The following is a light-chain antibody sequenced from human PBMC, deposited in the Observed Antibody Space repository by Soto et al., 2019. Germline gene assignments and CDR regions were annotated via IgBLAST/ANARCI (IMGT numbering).Light chain of an antibody. CDR2: EVS. Sequence: QSALTQPASVSGSPGQSITISCTGTSSDVGGYDYVSWYQQHPGKAPKLIIFEVSNRPSGASYRFSGSKSGNTASLTISGLQAEDEADYYCTSYTVSSSTYVFGTGPKVTVL. J-gene: IGLJ1*01. CDR3: TSYTVSSSTYV. V-gene: IGLV2-14*01. CDR1: SSDVGGYDY.